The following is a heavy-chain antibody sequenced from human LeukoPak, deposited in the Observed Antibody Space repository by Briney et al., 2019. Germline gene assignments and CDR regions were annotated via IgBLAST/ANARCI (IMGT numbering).Heavy chain of an antibody. CDR1: GYTFTSYG. CDR3: ARDLVTYSSGWYFDY. CDR2: ISAYNGNT. D-gene: IGHD6-19*01. Sequence: ASVKVSCKASGYTFTSYGISWVRQAPGQGLEWMGWISAYNGNTNYAQKLQGRVTMTTDTPTSTAYMELRSLRSDDTAVYYCARDLVTYSSGWYFDYWGQGTLVTVSS. J-gene: IGHJ4*02. V-gene: IGHV1-18*01.